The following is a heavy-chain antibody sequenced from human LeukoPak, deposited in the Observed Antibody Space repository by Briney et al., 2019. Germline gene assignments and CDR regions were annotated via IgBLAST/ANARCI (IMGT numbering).Heavy chain of an antibody. D-gene: IGHD3-22*01. V-gene: IGHV4-59*01. J-gene: IGHJ6*02. CDR3: ARAYYYDSSGYYYGPYYYGMDV. CDR2: IYYSGST. Sequence: SETLSLTCTVSGGSISSYYWSWIRQPPGKGLEWIGYIYYSGSTNYNPSLKSRVTISVDTSKNQFSLKLSSVTAADTAVYYCARAYYYDSSGYYYGPYYYGMDVWGQGTLVTVSS. CDR1: GGSISSYY.